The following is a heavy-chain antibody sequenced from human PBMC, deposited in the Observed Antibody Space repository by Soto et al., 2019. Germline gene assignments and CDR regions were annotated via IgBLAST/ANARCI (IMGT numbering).Heavy chain of an antibody. CDR2: IKSISDGETT. V-gene: IGHV3-15*07. CDR3: TRRIAVAGTSYFDY. CDR1: GFTFSHAW. J-gene: IGHJ4*02. Sequence: LLVESGGGIVQPGGSLRLSCVASGFTFSHAWMDWVRQAPGKGLEWVGRIKSISDGETTNYAASVAGRFTISRDDSKNTLFLHVNSLKTEDTGVYYCTRRIAVAGTSYFDYWGQGTLVTVSA. D-gene: IGHD6-19*01.